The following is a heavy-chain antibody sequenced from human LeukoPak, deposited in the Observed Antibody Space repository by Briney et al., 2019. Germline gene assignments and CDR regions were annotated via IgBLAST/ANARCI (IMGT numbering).Heavy chain of an antibody. V-gene: IGHV3-23*01. CDR2: ISDSGGST. J-gene: IGHJ4*02. D-gene: IGHD2-15*01. CDR3: AKDVKDRYCSGPTCYSNDH. Sequence: GGSLRLSCAASEFTFNNYAMSWVRQAPGKGLEWASTISDSGGSTYYADSGKGRFTISRDNSENTLYLQMNSLRAEDTAVYYCAKDVKDRYCSGPTCYSNDHWGQGTLVTVSS. CDR1: EFTFNNYA.